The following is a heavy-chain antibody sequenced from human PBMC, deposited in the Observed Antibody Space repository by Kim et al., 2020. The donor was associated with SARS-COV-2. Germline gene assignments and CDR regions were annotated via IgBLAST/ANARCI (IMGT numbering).Heavy chain of an antibody. CDR3: ASLRASSSSGWDFVY. J-gene: IGHJ4*01. Sequence: SETLSLTCTVSGGSISSSSYYWGWIRQPPGKGLEWIGSIYYSGSTYYNPSLQSRVTISVDTSKNQFSLKLSSVPAADTAVYYCASLRASSSSGWDFVYWG. V-gene: IGHV4-39*01. CDR2: IYYSGST. CDR1: GGSISSSSYY. D-gene: IGHD6-19*01.